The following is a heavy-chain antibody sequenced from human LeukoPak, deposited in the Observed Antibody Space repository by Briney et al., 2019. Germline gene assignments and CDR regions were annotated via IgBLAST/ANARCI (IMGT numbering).Heavy chain of an antibody. J-gene: IGHJ4*02. Sequence: PSETLSLTCAVYGGSFSGYYWSWIRQPPGKGLEWIGEINHSGSTNYNPSLKSRVTISVDTSKNQFSLKLSSVTAADTAVYYCARGRGSGRQNYFDYWGQGTLVTASS. V-gene: IGHV4-34*01. CDR3: ARGRGSGRQNYFDY. CDR2: INHSGST. CDR1: GGSFSGYY. D-gene: IGHD6-19*01.